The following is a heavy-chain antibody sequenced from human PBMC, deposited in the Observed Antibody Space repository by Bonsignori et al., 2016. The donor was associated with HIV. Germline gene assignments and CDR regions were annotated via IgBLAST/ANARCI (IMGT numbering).Heavy chain of an antibody. CDR3: ARLGNPWVGFCSGATCENWFDP. CDR2: INHSGST. J-gene: IGHJ5*02. CDR1: GGSFSGYY. D-gene: IGHD2-15*01. Sequence: QVQLKQWGAGLLKPSETLSLTCAVYGGSFSGYYWSWIRQPPGKGLEWIGEINHSGSTNYSPSLKSRVVMSVDTSKNQFSVKLRSITAADTAVYYCARLGNPWVGFCSGATCENWFDPSGPREPWSPSPQ. V-gene: IGHV4-34*01.